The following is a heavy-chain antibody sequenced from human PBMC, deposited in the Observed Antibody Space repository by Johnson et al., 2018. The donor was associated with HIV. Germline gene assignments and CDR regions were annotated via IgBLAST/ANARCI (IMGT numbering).Heavy chain of an antibody. CDR2: ISGGST. Sequence: EVQLVVSGGGLVQPGGSLRLSCAASGFTVSSNEMSWVRQAPGKGLEWVSSISGGSTYYADSRKGRFTISRDNSKNTLHLQMNSLRAEDTAVYYCARMTTTVSHHDAFDIRGQGTMVTVSS. J-gene: IGHJ3*02. CDR3: ARMTTTVSHHDAFDI. V-gene: IGHV3-38-3*01. CDR1: GFTVSSNE. D-gene: IGHD4-17*01.